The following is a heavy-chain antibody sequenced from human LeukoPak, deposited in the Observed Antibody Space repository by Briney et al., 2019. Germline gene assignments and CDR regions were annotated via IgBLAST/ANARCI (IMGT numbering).Heavy chain of an antibody. CDR1: GGSISSSY. D-gene: IGHD4-11*01. V-gene: IGHV4-4*07. CDR3: ARDSNDYLFDY. J-gene: IGHJ4*02. Sequence: MSSETLSLTCPASGGSISSSYWSWIWHPAGKGLEWIGRIYTSGSTNYNPSLKSRVTMSVDTSKNQFSLKLSSVTAADTAVYYCARDSNDYLFDYWGQGTLVTVSS. CDR2: IYTSGST.